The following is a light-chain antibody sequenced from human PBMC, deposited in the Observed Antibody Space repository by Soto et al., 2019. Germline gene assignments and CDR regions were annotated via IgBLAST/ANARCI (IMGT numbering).Light chain of an antibody. CDR1: QGISSY. CDR2: AAS. J-gene: IGKJ3*01. CDR3: QQLNSYPRLFT. Sequence: DIQLTQSPSFLSASVGDRVTITCRASQGISSYLAWYQQKPGKAPKLLIYAASTLQSGVPSRFSGSGSGTEFTLTISSLQPKDFATYYCQQLNSYPRLFTFGPGTKVDIK. V-gene: IGKV1-9*01.